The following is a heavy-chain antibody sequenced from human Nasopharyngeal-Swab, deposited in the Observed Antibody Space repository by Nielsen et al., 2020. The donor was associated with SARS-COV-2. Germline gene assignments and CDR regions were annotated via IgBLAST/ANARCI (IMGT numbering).Heavy chain of an antibody. V-gene: IGHV1-18*01. D-gene: IGHD6-6*01. CDR2: ISAYNGNT. Sequence: ASVKVSCKASGYTFTSYGISWVRQAPGQGLEWMGWISAYNGNTNYAQKLQGRVTMTTDTPTSTAYMELRSLRSDDTAVYYCARDEQTWMIAARLGGDGYYYGMDVWGQGTTVTVSS. J-gene: IGHJ6*02. CDR1: GYTFTSYG. CDR3: ARDEQTWMIAARLGGDGYYYGMDV.